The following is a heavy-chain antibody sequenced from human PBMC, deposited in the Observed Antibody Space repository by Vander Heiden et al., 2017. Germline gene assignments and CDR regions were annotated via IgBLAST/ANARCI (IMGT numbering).Heavy chain of an antibody. CDR2: ISGSGSST. Sequence: EVQLLESGGALVQPGGSLRLSCAASGFPFSSSAMSWVRQAPGKGLEWVSSISGSGSSTSYADSVKGRFTVSRDNSKNRLYLQMNSLRAEDTAMYYCAKQMTMVAVVIKDAFDIWGQGTMVTVSS. D-gene: IGHD3-22*01. V-gene: IGHV3-23*01. CDR3: AKQMTMVAVVIKDAFDI. CDR1: GFPFSSSA. J-gene: IGHJ3*02.